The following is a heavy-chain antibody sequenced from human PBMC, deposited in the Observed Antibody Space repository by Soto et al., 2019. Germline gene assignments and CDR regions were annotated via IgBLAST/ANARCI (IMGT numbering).Heavy chain of an antibody. CDR3: ARVIGGLYYFDY. CDR1: GYTFTSYA. V-gene: IGHV1-3*01. Sequence: QVQLVQSGAEVKKPGASVKVSCKASGYTFTSYAMHWVRQAPGQRLEWMGWINAGNGNTKYSQKFQGRVTITRDTSASTAYRELSSLRSEDTAVYYCARVIGGLYYFDYWGQGTLVTVSS. CDR2: INAGNGNT. D-gene: IGHD3-16*01. J-gene: IGHJ4*02.